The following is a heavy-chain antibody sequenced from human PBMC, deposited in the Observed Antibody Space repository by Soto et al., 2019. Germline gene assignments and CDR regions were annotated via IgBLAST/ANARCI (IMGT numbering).Heavy chain of an antibody. CDR2: IYPGDSDT. CDR3: ARLPQSLWLGPLTSRAYYFHY. J-gene: IGHJ4*01. Sequence: PGESLKISCTGSGYSFSTYWIAWVRQMPGKGLEWMGIIYPGDSDTRYSPSFQGQVTISADTSTKTAYLQWSSLKASDTDIYYCARLPQSLWLGPLTSRAYYFHYWAPATLFTVSS. D-gene: IGHD3-10*01. CDR1: GYSFSTYW. V-gene: IGHV5-51*01.